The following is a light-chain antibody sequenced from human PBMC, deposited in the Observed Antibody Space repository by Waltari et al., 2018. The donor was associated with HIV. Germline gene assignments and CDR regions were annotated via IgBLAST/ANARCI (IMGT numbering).Light chain of an antibody. Sequence: QPVLTQPPSASGTPGQRVTISCSGSSSNIGSNTVHWYQQLPGTAPKLLIYSNNQRPSGVPDRFSGSKSGTSASLAISGLQSEDEADYYCAAWDGSLNGHVVFGGGTKLTVL. V-gene: IGLV1-44*01. CDR1: SSNIGSNT. CDR2: SNN. J-gene: IGLJ2*01. CDR3: AAWDGSLNGHVV.